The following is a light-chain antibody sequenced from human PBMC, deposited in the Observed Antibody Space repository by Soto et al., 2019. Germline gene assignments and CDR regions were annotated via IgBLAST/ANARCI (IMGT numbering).Light chain of an antibody. Sequence: SYELTQPPSVSVSPGQTATITCSGDNLGEKFACWYQQRPGQSPVVVIYEDNKRPSGIPARFSGSNSGNTATLTISGTQAMDEADYYCQAWHINTYVFGPGTKLTVL. CDR1: NLGEKF. J-gene: IGLJ1*01. CDR3: QAWHINTYV. V-gene: IGLV3-1*01. CDR2: EDN.